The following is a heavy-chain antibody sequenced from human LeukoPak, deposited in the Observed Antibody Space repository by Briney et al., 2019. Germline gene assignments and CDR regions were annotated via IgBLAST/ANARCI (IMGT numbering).Heavy chain of an antibody. CDR1: NYSISSDYY. CDR2: IHHSGRT. J-gene: IGHJ4*02. CDR3: ARADWDTAMIDY. D-gene: IGHD5-18*01. V-gene: IGHV4-38-2*02. Sequence: PSETLSLTCIVSNYSISSDYYWGWIRQPPGKGLEWIGSIHHSGRTYYNPSLKSRVTISVDTSKNHFSLKLNSVTAADTAVYYCARADWDTAMIDYWGQGTLVTVSS.